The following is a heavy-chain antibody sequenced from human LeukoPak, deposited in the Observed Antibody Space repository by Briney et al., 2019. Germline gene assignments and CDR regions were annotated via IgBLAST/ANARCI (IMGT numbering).Heavy chain of an antibody. CDR2: ISHSGST. Sequence: PSETLSLTCAVYGGSFSGYYWSWIRQPPGKGLEWIGEISHSGSTNYNPSLKSRVTISVDTSKNRFSLKLSSVTAADTAVYYCARGFSSWYRYWGQGTLVTVS. CDR3: ARGFSSWYRY. D-gene: IGHD6-13*01. V-gene: IGHV4-34*01. J-gene: IGHJ4*02. CDR1: GGSFSGYY.